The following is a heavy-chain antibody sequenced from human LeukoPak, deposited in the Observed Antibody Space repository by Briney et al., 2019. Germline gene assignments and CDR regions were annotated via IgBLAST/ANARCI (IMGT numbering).Heavy chain of an antibody. Sequence: PSETLSLTCTVSGGSISNYWSWIRPPPGKGLEWIGYLYYSGSTNYNPSLKSRVTISVETSKNQFSLKPSSVTAADTAVYYCARVTGYMIEDYFDYWGQGTLVTVSS. V-gene: IGHV4-59*01. CDR2: LYYSGST. D-gene: IGHD3-22*01. CDR3: ARVTGYMIEDYFDY. CDR1: GGSISNY. J-gene: IGHJ4*02.